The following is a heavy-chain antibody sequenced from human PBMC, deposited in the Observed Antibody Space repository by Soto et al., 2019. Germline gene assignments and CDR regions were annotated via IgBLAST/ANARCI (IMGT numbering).Heavy chain of an antibody. D-gene: IGHD1-7*01. V-gene: IGHV3-66*01. CDR3: ARSRTGTTYGGMDV. CDR2: IHSGGDT. J-gene: IGHJ6*02. CDR1: GFAVSSNY. Sequence: EVQLVESGGDLVQPGGSLRLSCAASGFAVSSNYMTWVRQAPGKGLEWVSVIHSGGDTHYADSVRGRFTISRDNSKNTLYLQMNSLRAADTAVYFCARSRTGTTYGGMDVWGQGTTFTVSS.